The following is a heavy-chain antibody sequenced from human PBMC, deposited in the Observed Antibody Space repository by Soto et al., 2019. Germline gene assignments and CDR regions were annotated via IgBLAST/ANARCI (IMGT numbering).Heavy chain of an antibody. CDR3: ARARTIYIVTTIPFDY. J-gene: IGHJ4*02. V-gene: IGHV3-30-3*01. Sequence: QVQLVESGGGVVQPGRSLRLSCAVSGFPFSSYTMHWVRQAPGKGLEWVALISYDGSNKEYADSVKGRFTISRDNSKNTVFLQMNRLRVEDTAVYYCARARTIYIVTTIPFDYCGQGTLVTVSS. CDR2: ISYDGSNK. D-gene: IGHD5-12*01. CDR1: GFPFSSYT.